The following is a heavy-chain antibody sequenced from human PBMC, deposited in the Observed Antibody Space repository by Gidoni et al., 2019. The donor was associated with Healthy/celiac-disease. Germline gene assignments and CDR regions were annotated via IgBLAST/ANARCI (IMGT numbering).Heavy chain of an antibody. J-gene: IGHJ4*02. Sequence: QVQLVESGGGVVQPGRSRRLSCAASGFTFSSDGMHWVRQAPGKGLEWVAVISYDGSNKYYAYSVKGRFTISRDNSKNTLYLQMNSLRAEDTAVDYCAHTAYSSSLSGKDYWGQGTLVTVSS. D-gene: IGHD6-13*01. CDR2: ISYDGSNK. CDR3: AHTAYSSSLSGKDY. CDR1: GFTFSSDG. V-gene: IGHV3-30*03.